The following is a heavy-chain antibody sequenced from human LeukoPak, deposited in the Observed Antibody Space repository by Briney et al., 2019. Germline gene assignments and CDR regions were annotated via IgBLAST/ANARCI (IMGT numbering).Heavy chain of an antibody. V-gene: IGHV1-2*02. D-gene: IGHD4-17*01. Sequence: ASVKVSCKASGYTFTAYYINWVRQAPGQGLEWVGWINPNNGGTNYAQNFQGRVTMTRDTSIDTAYMELSRLTSDDTAVHYCAKDSLRYYGAYGTCDYWGQGTLVAVSS. CDR1: GYTFTAYY. CDR2: INPNNGGT. J-gene: IGHJ4*02. CDR3: AKDSLRYYGAYGTCDY.